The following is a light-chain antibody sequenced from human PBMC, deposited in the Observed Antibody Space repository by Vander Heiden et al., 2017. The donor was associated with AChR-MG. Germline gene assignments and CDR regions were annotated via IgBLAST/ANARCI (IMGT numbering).Light chain of an antibody. V-gene: IGLV2-14*03. CDR1: SSDIGGYNY. CDR3: LSYTSSSTYV. CDR2: DVT. Sequence: QSALTQPASVFGSPGQSRTTSCTGTSSDIGGYNYVSWYQHHPDRAPKLSMCDVTKRPSGISNRFSGSKSGNTASLTISGLQAEDEADYYCLSYTSSSTYVFGTGTKLTVL. J-gene: IGLJ1*01.